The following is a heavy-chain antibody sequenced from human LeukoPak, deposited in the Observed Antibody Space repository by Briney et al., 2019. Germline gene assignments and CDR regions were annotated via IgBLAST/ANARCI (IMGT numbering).Heavy chain of an antibody. Sequence: SVKVSCKASGGTFSSYAISWVRQAPGQGLEWMGGIIPIFGTANYAQKFQGRVTITADESTSTAYMELSSLRSEDTAVYYCAREDDFWSGYRRYYYYYYGMDVWGQGTTVTVSS. D-gene: IGHD3-3*01. CDR3: AREDDFWSGYRRYYYYYYGMDV. CDR2: IIPIFGTA. V-gene: IGHV1-69*13. CDR1: GGTFSSYA. J-gene: IGHJ6*02.